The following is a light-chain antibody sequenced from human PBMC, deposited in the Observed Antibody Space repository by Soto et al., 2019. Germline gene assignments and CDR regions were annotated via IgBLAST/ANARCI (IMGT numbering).Light chain of an antibody. CDR2: GAS. Sequence: EIVLTQSPATLSLSPGEAATLSCRASHSVSTIYFAWYQQKPGQAPRLLIYGASNRATDIPDRFIGSGSGTDFTLTISRLETEDFAVYYCQQYGTSLISFGGGTKMDIK. CDR3: QQYGTSLIS. CDR1: HSVSTIY. J-gene: IGKJ4*01. V-gene: IGKV3-20*01.